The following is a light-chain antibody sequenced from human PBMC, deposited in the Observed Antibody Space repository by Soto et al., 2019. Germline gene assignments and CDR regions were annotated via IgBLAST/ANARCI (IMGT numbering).Light chain of an antibody. V-gene: IGLV2-11*01. Sequence: QPVLTQPRSVSGSPGQSVTISCTATSSDVGAYNYVSWYQQHPGKAPKLMIYDVSERPSGVPDRFSGSKSGNTASLTISGLQAEDEADYYCCSYAVSFVVFGGGTKLTVL. CDR2: DVS. J-gene: IGLJ2*01. CDR3: CSYAVSFVV. CDR1: SSDVGAYNY.